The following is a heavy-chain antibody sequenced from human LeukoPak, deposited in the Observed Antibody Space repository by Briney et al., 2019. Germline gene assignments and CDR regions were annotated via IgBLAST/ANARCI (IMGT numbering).Heavy chain of an antibody. Sequence: SETLSLTCTVSGGSINNYYWSWIRQPAGKGLEWIGRIYTRGSTNYNPSLKSRVTMSVDTSKNQFSLKLSSVTAADTAVYYCARGRYCSADICSGGDAFDIWGQGTIVSVSS. CDR3: ARGRYCSADICSGGDAFDI. D-gene: IGHD2-15*01. CDR2: IYTRGST. J-gene: IGHJ3*02. CDR1: GGSINNYY. V-gene: IGHV4-4*07.